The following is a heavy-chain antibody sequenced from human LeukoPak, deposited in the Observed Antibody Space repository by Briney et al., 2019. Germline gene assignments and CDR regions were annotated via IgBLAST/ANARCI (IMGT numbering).Heavy chain of an antibody. CDR1: GFTFNHYD. CDR3: VKDRHYSSSIMGI. Sequence: PGGSLRLSCAASGFTFNHYDMHWVRQAPGKGLEWVAVISYDGSNKYYADSVKGRVTISRDNSKNTLYLQMNSLRAEDTAMYYCVKDRHYSSSIMGIWGQGTLVTVSS. V-gene: IGHV3-30*18. CDR2: ISYDGSNK. D-gene: IGHD6-19*01. J-gene: IGHJ4*02.